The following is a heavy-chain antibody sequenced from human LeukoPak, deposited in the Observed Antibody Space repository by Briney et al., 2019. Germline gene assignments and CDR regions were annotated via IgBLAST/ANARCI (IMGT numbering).Heavy chain of an antibody. J-gene: IGHJ3*01. Sequence: SETLSVTCTVSGTSMINSHYWGWIRQSPGKGLEWIGSIYYSGSTFYNPSLKSRITISVDTSKNHFSLELRSVTAADTAIYYCARNMTAITRLDVFDLWGPGTMVTVSS. V-gene: IGHV4-39*02. CDR2: IYYSGST. CDR3: ARNMTAITRLDVFDL. CDR1: GTSMINSHY. D-gene: IGHD2-21*02.